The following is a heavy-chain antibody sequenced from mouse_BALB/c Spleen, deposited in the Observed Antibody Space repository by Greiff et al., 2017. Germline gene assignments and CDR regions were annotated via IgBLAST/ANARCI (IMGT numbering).Heavy chain of an antibody. J-gene: IGHJ4*01. CDR2: IYPGDGDT. CDR1: GYAFSSYW. Sequence: QVQLQQSGAELVRPGSSVKISCKASGYAFSSYWMNWVKQRPGQGLEWIGQIYPGDGDTNYNGKFKGKATLTADKSSSTAYMQLSSLTSEDSAVYFCARERYDDAMDYWGQGTSVTVAS. V-gene: IGHV1-80*01. D-gene: IGHD2-14*01. CDR3: ARERYDDAMDY.